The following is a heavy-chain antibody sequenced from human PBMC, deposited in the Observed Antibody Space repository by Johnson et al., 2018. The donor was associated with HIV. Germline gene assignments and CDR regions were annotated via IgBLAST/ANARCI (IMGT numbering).Heavy chain of an antibody. D-gene: IGHD2-2*01. CDR2: ISGSGGST. V-gene: IGHV3-23*04. J-gene: IGHJ3*02. CDR1: EFTFSSYA. CDR3: AKDPGDCSSTSCYAFDI. Sequence: VQLVESEGGVVQPGRSLRLSCAASEFTFSSYAMSWVRQAPGKGLEWVSAISGSGGSTYYADSVQGRFTISRDNSKNTLYLQMNSLRAEDTAVYYCAKDPGDCSSTSCYAFDIWGQGTMVTVSS.